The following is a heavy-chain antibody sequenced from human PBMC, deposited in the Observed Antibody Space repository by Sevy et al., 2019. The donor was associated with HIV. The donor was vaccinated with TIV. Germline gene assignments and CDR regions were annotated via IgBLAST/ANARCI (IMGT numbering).Heavy chain of an antibody. D-gene: IGHD3-3*01. CDR1: GFTFSSYW. J-gene: IGHJ6*02. Sequence: GGYLRLSCAASGFTFSSYWMSWVRQAPGKGLEWVANIKQDGSEKYYVDSVKGRFTISRDNAKNSLYLQMNSLRAEDTAVYYCARDLNDFWSGYLYGMDVWGQGTTVTVSS. CDR3: ARDLNDFWSGYLYGMDV. V-gene: IGHV3-7*01. CDR2: IKQDGSEK.